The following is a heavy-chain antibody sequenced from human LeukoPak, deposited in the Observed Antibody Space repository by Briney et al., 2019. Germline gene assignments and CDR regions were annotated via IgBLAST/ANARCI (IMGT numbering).Heavy chain of an antibody. Sequence: GGSLRLSCAASGFTFSTYSMDWVRQAPGKGLEWVSSISSSSSSIFYADSVKGRFTISRDNAQNSLYLQMNSLRADDTAVYYCGFSSSGWAGLDYWAREPWSPSPQ. V-gene: IGHV3-21*01. CDR2: ISSSSSSI. CDR1: GFTFSTYS. D-gene: IGHD6-19*01. J-gene: IGHJ4*02. CDR3: GFSSSGWAGLDY.